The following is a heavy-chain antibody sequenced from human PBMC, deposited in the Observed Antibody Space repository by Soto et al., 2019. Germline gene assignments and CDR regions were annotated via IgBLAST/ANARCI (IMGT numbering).Heavy chain of an antibody. V-gene: IGHV3-30*18. Sequence: QLVESGGGVVPPGASLRLSCAASGFTFSTFGMHWVRQTPGKGLEWVAVISYDGNNKVYADSVKGRFTIARDNFKKTVHLVMINLKVDDTAVYYCAKDLQAYGDYDYYCYGLDVWGQGATVSVSS. CDR2: ISYDGNNK. D-gene: IGHD4-17*01. CDR3: AKDLQAYGDYDYYCYGLDV. J-gene: IGHJ6*02. CDR1: GFTFSTFG.